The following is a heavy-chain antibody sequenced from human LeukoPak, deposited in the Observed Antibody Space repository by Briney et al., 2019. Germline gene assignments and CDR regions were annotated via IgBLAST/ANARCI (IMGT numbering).Heavy chain of an antibody. CDR1: GGSIISSNYF. Sequence: SETLSLTCTVSGGSIISSNYFWGWIRQPPGKGLEWIGSIYYSGSTYYNPSLKSRVTISADTSKNQFSLKLSSVSAADTAVYFCATMFYRSGRCQWFDPWGQGTLVTVSS. J-gene: IGHJ5*02. CDR2: IYYSGST. D-gene: IGHD6-19*01. V-gene: IGHV4-39*01. CDR3: ATMFYRSGRCQWFDP.